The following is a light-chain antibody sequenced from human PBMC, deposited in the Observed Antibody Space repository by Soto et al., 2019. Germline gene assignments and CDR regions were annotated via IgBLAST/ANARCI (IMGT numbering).Light chain of an antibody. CDR1: QSVSNN. J-gene: IGKJ1*01. CDR3: QQYNNWPRT. Sequence: EIVMTQSPATLSVSPGERATLSCRASQSVSNNLAWYQQKPGQAPRLLIYGASTRATCIPARFSGSGSGTEFTLPISSLQSEDFAIYYCQQYNNWPRTFGQGTKVDIK. V-gene: IGKV3-15*01. CDR2: GAS.